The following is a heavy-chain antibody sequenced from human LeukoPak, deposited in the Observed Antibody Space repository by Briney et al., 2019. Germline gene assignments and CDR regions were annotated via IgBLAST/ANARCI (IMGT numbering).Heavy chain of an antibody. CDR3: ARVVLYDFWSGYYEIWFDP. CDR1: GGSISSYY. D-gene: IGHD3-3*01. Sequence: SETLSLTCTVSGGSISSYYWSWIRQPPGKGLEWIGYIYYSGSTNYNPSLKSRVTISVDTSKNQFSLKLSSVTAADTAVYYCARVVLYDFWSGYYEIWFDPWGQGTLVTVSS. V-gene: IGHV4-59*01. CDR2: IYYSGST. J-gene: IGHJ5*02.